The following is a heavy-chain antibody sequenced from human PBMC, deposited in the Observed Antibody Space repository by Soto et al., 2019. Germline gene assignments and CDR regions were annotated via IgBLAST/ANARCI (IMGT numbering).Heavy chain of an antibody. J-gene: IGHJ4*02. CDR2: FIPILDKT. V-gene: IGHV1-69*08. CDR3: ATDHPMRYGDYLFDH. D-gene: IGHD4-17*01. CDR1: GGTFSDYT. Sequence: QIQLVQSGAEVRKPGSSVKVSCTFSGGTFSDYTINWVRQAPGHGLEWLGRFIPILDKTHYAQKFEGRVTIAADTSPDTSPNTVSLELNSLTSDDTAIYYCATDHPMRYGDYLFDHWGQGALVTVSS.